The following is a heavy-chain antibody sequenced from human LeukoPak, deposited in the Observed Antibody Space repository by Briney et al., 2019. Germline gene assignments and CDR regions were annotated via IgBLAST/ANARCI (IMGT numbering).Heavy chain of an antibody. V-gene: IGHV1-69*04. J-gene: IGHJ6*02. CDR2: IIPILGIA. Sequence: GASVKVSCKASGGTFSSDAISWVRQAPGQGLEWMGRIIPILGIANYAQKFQGRVTITADKSTSTAYMELSSLRSEDTAVYYCARGLAVAGTSYYYYGMDVWGQGTTVTVSS. D-gene: IGHD6-19*01. CDR3: ARGLAVAGTSYYYYGMDV. CDR1: GGTFSSDA.